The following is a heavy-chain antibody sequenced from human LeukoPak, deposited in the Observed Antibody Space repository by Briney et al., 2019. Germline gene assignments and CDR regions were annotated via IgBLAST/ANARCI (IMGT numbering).Heavy chain of an antibody. CDR2: IKSKTDGGTT. D-gene: IGHD6-6*01. V-gene: IGHV3-15*01. J-gene: IGHJ6*03. Sequence: GGSLRLSCAASGFTFSSYGMSWVRQAPGKGLEWVGRIKSKTDGGTTDYAAPVKGRFTISRDDSKNTLYLQMNSLKTEDTAVYYCTTDQEGIAARPRYYYYYMDVWGKGTTVTVSS. CDR1: GFTFSSYG. CDR3: TTDQEGIAARPRYYYYYMDV.